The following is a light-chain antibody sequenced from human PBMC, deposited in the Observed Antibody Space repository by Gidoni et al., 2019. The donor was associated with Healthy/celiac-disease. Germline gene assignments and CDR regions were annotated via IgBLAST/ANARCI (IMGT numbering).Light chain of an antibody. V-gene: IGKV1-8*01. CDR3: QQYYSYPQT. J-gene: IGKJ1*01. CDR2: AAS. CDR1: QGISSY. Sequence: AIRMTQSPSSFSASTGDRVPITCRASQGISSYLAWYQQKPGKAPKLLIYAASTLQSGVPSRFSGSGSGTDFTLTISCLQSEDVATYYCQQYYSYPQTFGQGTKVEIK.